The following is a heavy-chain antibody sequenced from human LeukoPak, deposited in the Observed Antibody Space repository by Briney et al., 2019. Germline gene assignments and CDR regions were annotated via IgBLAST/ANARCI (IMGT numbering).Heavy chain of an antibody. CDR1: GYSISSGYY. J-gene: IGHJ4*02. Sequence: SETLSLTCTVSGYSISSGYYWGWIRQPPGKGLEWIGSIYHSGSTYYNPSLKSRVTISVDTSKNQFSLKLSSVTAADTAVYYCARGDSNSWDYFDYWGQGTLVTVSS. CDR3: ARGDSNSWDYFDY. V-gene: IGHV4-38-2*02. D-gene: IGHD6-13*01. CDR2: IYHSGST.